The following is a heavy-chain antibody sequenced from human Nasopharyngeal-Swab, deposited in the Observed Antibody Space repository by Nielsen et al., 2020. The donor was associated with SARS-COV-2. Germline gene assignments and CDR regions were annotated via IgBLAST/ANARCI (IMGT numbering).Heavy chain of an antibody. J-gene: IGHJ4*01. V-gene: IGHV3-9*01. CDR1: GFTFDDYA. CDR3: AKVTYYYDSSGLPRAGGFDY. CDR2: ISWNSGSI. Sequence: SLKISCAASGFTFDDYAMHWVRQAPGKGLEWVSGISWNSGSIGYADSVKGRFTISRDNAKNSLYLQMNSLRAEDTALYYCAKVTYYYDSSGLPRAGGFDYWCHGTLVTVSS. D-gene: IGHD3-22*01.